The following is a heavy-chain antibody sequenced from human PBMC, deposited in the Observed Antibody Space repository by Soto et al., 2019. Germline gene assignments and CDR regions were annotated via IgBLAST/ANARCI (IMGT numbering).Heavy chain of an antibody. V-gene: IGHV3-15*07. D-gene: IGHD4-4*01. J-gene: IGHJ4*02. Sequence: GGSLRLSCVVSGSSFNNAWMNWVRQAPGKGLEWVGRITTTAEGATTDYAAPVKGRFTISRDDSKNTLYLQMNSLETEDAAMYYCTTNSNCDYWGRGVLVTVSS. CDR2: ITTTAEGATT. CDR1: GSSFNNAW. CDR3: TTNSNCDY.